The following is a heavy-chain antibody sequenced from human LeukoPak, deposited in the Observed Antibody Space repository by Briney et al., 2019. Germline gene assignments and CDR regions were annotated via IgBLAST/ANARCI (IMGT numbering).Heavy chain of an antibody. CDR2: IYSDGRI. Sequence: GGSLRLSCAASGFTVSSNYMIWVRQAPGKGLEWVSVIYSDGRIYYADSVKGRFTISRDNSKNTLYLQMNSLRAEDTAVYYCARNLGYYGSGSSFYWGQGTLVTVSS. J-gene: IGHJ4*02. V-gene: IGHV3-53*01. CDR1: GFTVSSNY. D-gene: IGHD3-10*01. CDR3: ARNLGYYGSGSSFY.